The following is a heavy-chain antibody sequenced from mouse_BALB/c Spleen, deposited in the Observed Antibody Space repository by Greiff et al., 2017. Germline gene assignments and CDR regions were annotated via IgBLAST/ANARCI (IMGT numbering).Heavy chain of an antibody. Sequence: EVKVVESGGDLVKPGGSLKLSCAASGFTFSSYGMSWVRQTPDKRLEWVATISSGGSYTYYPDSVKGRFTISRDNAKNTLYLQMSSLKSEDTAMYYCARRDDYGPFAYWGQGTLVTVSA. J-gene: IGHJ3*01. V-gene: IGHV5-6*02. CDR2: ISSGGSYT. CDR3: ARRDDYGPFAY. D-gene: IGHD2-4*01. CDR1: GFTFSSYG.